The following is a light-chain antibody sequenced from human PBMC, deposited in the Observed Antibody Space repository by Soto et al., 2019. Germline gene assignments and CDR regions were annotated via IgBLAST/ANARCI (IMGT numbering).Light chain of an antibody. CDR1: SGSIVSNY. V-gene: IGLV6-57*04. CDR2: EDT. CDR3: QSYDDTNVV. Sequence: NFMLTQPHSVSESPGKTVTISCTRSSGSIVSNYVQWYQQRPGSAPTTVIYEDTQRPSGVPDRFSGSIDSSSNSASLTISGLKTEDESDYCCQSYDDTNVVFGGGTQLTVL. J-gene: IGLJ7*01.